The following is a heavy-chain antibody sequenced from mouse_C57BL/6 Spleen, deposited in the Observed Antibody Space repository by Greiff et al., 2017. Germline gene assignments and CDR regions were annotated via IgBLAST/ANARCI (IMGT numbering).Heavy chain of an antibody. Sequence: VQLQQSGAELVRPGTSVKVSCKASGYAFTNYLIEWVKQRPGQGLEWIGVINPGSGGTNYNEKFKGKATLTADKSSSTAYMQLSSLTSEDSAVSFCAREGGSTMTMDYWGQGTSVTVSS. CDR3: AREGGSTMTMDY. D-gene: IGHD2-4*01. V-gene: IGHV1-54*01. CDR1: GYAFTNYL. CDR2: INPGSGGT. J-gene: IGHJ4*01.